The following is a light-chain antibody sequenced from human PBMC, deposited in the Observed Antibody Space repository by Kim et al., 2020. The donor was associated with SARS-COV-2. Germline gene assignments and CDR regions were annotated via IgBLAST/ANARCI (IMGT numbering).Light chain of an antibody. J-gene: IGLJ3*02. V-gene: IGLV4-69*01. CDR2: VNSDGSH. CDR3: QTWGTGMGV. CDR1: SGYSSYA. Sequence: ASVKLTCTLSSGYSSYAITWHQQQPEKGPRCLMKVNSDGSHSKGDGIPDRFSGSSSGAERYLTISSLQSEDEADYYCQTWGTGMGVFGGGTQLTVL.